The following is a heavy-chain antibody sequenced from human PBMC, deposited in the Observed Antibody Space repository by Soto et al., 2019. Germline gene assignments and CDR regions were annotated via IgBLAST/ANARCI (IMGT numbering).Heavy chain of an antibody. J-gene: IGHJ6*02. D-gene: IGHD6-13*01. Sequence: ASVKVSCKASGYTFTSYAMHWVRQAPGQRLEWMGWINAGNGNTKYSQKFQGRVTITRDTSASTAYMELSSLRSEDTAVYYCARSTAAGTYYYYGMDVWGQGTTVTVS. V-gene: IGHV1-3*01. CDR2: INAGNGNT. CDR3: ARSTAAGTYYYYGMDV. CDR1: GYTFTSYA.